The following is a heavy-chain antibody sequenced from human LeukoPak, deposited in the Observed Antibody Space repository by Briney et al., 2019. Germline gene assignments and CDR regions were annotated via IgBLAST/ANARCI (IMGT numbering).Heavy chain of an antibody. D-gene: IGHD3-10*01. V-gene: IGHV4-61*01. CDR1: GGSVSSGSYY. J-gene: IGHJ6*02. Sequence: PSETLSLTCTVSGGSVSSGSYYWSWIRQPPGTGLEWIGYIYYSGSTNYNPSLKSRVTISVDTSKNQFSLKLSSVTAADTAVYYCARESRGSGSYYNGDGMDVWGQGTTVTVSS. CDR3: ARESRGSGSYYNGDGMDV. CDR2: IYYSGST.